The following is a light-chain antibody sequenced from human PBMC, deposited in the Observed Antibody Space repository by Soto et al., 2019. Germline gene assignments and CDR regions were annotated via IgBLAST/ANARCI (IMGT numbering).Light chain of an antibody. J-gene: IGKJ1*01. CDR1: QTISGW. Sequence: DIPMPQSPSTLSSSVGDSFTITCRASQTISGWLAWYQQKPGKAPKLLIYDASSLESGVPSRFSGSGSGTECTLTISSLQPDDFATYYCQQYNSFGQGTKVDIK. V-gene: IGKV1-5*01. CDR2: DAS. CDR3: QQYNS.